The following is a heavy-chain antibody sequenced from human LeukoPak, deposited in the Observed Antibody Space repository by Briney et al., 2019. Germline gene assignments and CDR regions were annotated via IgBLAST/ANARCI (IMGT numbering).Heavy chain of an antibody. CDR1: GGSISSYY. D-gene: IGHD3-16*01. CDR2: IYYSGST. CDR3: ARVFDGGMKLDY. Sequence: SETLSLTCTVSGGSISSYYWSWIRQPPGKGLEWIGYIYYSGSTNYNPSLKSRVTISVDTSKNQFSLKLSSVTAADTAVYYCARVFDGGMKLDYWGQGTLVTVSS. J-gene: IGHJ4*02. V-gene: IGHV4-59*01.